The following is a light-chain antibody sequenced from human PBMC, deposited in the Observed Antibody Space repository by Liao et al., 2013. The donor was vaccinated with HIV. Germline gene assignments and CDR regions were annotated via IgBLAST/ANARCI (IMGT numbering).Light chain of an antibody. J-gene: IGLJ1*01. CDR3: QAWDSSTAYV. CDR1: TLGHKS. Sequence: YELTQPPSVSVSPGQTASITCSGATLGHKSPSWYQQRPGQPPVLVIYQGTKRPLGIPERFSGSNSGNTATLTISGTQPMDEADYYCQAWDSSTAYVFGAGTKVTVL. CDR2: QGT. V-gene: IGLV3-1*01.